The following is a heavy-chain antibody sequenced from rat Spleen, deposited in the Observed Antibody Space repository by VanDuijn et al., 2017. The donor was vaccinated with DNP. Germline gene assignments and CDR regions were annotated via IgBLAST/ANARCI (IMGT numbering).Heavy chain of an antibody. Sequence: EVQLVESGGGLVQPGRSLKLSCAASGFSFSDYYMACVPQAPTKGLEWVAYIGSDAYAPYYGDSVKGRFTISRDNAKSTLYLQMNSLRSEDMATYYCIRWNSGHFDYWGQGVMVTVSS. J-gene: IGHJ2*01. V-gene: IGHV5-22*01. CDR2: IGSDAYAP. CDR3: IRWNSGHFDY. D-gene: IGHD4-3*01. CDR1: GFSFSDYY.